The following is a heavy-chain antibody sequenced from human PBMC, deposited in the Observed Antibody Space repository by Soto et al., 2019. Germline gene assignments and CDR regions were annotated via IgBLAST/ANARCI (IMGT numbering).Heavy chain of an antibody. CDR3: ARSDSSGPRAWFHP. Sequence: QVQLVQSGAEVKKPGSSVKVSCKASGGTFSSYAISWVRQAPGQGLEWMGGIIPIFGTANYAQKFQGRVTITADESTSTAYMELSSLRSDDTAVYYCARSDSSGPRAWFHPWGQGTLVTVSS. J-gene: IGHJ5*02. CDR2: IIPIFGTA. CDR1: GGTFSSYA. D-gene: IGHD3-22*01. V-gene: IGHV1-69*01.